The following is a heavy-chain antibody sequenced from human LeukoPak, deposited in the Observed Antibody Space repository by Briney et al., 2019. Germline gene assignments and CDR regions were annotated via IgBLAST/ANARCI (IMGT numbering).Heavy chain of an antibody. V-gene: IGHV4-4*02. CDR1: GGSISGTNW. Sequence: SETLSLTCGVSGGSISGTNWWSWVRQPPGRGLEWIGEISLRGLTNYNPSLRSRLTMSLDESKNQVSLNLTSVTAADTAVYYCSRGSGPFSPFGFWGQGTLVSVHS. J-gene: IGHJ4*02. D-gene: IGHD1-26*01. CDR2: ISLRGLT. CDR3: SRGSGPFSPFGF.